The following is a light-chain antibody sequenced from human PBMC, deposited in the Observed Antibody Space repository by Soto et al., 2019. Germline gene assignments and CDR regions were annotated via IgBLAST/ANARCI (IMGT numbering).Light chain of an antibody. CDR3: QQSYSTPQT. Sequence: DIQMTQSPSSLSASVGDRVTITCRASQSISNFLNWYQQKPGKAPKLLIHTTSSLQSGVPSRFSASGTGTDFHLTISSLQPEDFATYYCQQSYSTPQTFGGGTKVEI. V-gene: IGKV1-39*01. J-gene: IGKJ4*01. CDR2: TTS. CDR1: QSISNF.